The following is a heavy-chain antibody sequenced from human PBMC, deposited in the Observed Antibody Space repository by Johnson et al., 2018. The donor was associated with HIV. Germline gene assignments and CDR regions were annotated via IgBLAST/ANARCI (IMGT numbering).Heavy chain of an antibody. CDR2: ISWNSANI. CDR3: AKDLAIYDYVWEGVFDI. J-gene: IGHJ3*02. Sequence: VQLVESGGGLVQPGGSLRLSCAASGFTFSSYWMSWVRQAPGKGLEWVSGISWNSANIYYADSVKGRFTISRDNARNSLYLQMNSLRAEDTALYYCAKDLAIYDYVWEGVFDIWGQGTMVTVSS. CDR1: GFTFSSYW. V-gene: IGHV3-9*01. D-gene: IGHD3-16*01.